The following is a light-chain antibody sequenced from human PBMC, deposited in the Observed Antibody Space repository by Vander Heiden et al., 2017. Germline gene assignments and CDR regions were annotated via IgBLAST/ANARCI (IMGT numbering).Light chain of an antibody. CDR3: QQYFSTPYT. CDR1: QSVLYSSSNKNS. J-gene: IGKJ2*01. V-gene: IGKV4-1*01. Sequence: DIVMTQSPDSLAVSLGQRATINCKSSQSVLYSSSNKNSLAWYQQKPGQPPKLLIYWASTRESGVPDRFSGSGSGTDFTLTISSLQAEDVAVYYCQQYFSTPYTFGQGTKLGIK. CDR2: WAS.